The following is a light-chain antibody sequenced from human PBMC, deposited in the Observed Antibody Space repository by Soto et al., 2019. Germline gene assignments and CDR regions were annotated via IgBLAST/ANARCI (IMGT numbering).Light chain of an antibody. CDR1: SGHSSYA. CDR2: LNSDGSH. CDR3: QTWGTGEV. V-gene: IGLV4-69*01. Sequence: QLVLTQSPSASASLGASVKLTCTLSSGHSSYAIAWHQQQPEKSPRYLMKLNSDGSHSKGDGIPDRFSGSSSGAERYLTISSLQSEDEADYYCQTWGTGEVFGGGTKLTVL. J-gene: IGLJ2*01.